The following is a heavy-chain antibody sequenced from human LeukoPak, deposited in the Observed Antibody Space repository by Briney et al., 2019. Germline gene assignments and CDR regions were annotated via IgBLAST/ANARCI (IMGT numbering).Heavy chain of an antibody. D-gene: IGHD4-17*01. V-gene: IGHV1-2*02. CDR3: ARGSPHGDPLDY. J-gene: IGHJ4*02. Sequence: ASVKVSCKASGYTFIGNYMHWVRQAPGQGLEWMGWSNPNSGDTNYTQNFQGRVTMTRDTSISTAYMELSRLRSDDTAVYYCARGSPHGDPLDYWGQGTLVPVSS. CDR1: GYTFIGNY. CDR2: SNPNSGDT.